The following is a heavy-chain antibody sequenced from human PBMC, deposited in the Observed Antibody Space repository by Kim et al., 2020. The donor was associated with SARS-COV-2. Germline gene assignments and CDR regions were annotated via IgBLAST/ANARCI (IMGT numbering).Heavy chain of an antibody. CDR3: ARLGGGYDSLSFDY. Sequence: ASVKVSCKASGYTFTSYAMNWVRQAPGQGLESMGWINTNTGNPTYAQGFTGRFVFSLDTSVSTAYLQISSLKAEDTAVYYCARLGGGYDSLSFDYWGQGTLVTVSS. CDR1: GYTFTSYA. V-gene: IGHV7-4-1*02. CDR2: INTNTGNP. J-gene: IGHJ4*02. D-gene: IGHD5-12*01.